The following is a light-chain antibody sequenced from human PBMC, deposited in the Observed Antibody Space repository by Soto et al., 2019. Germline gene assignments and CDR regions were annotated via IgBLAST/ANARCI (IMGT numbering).Light chain of an antibody. CDR1: QAINNW. CDR2: ATS. V-gene: IGKV1-12*01. Sequence: DIQMTQSPSSVSASVGDRVSITCRASQAINNWLAWYKQKPGKAPKLLIFATSTLQTGVPSRFSGSGSGTDYPLTISSLQPEDFATYYCQQANSFPLTFGGVTKVEFK. CDR3: QQANSFPLT. J-gene: IGKJ4*01.